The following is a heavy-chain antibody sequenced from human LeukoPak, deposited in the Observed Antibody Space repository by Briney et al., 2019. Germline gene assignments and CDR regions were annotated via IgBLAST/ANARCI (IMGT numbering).Heavy chain of an antibody. J-gene: IGHJ3*02. V-gene: IGHV3-15*01. D-gene: IGHD3-10*01. CDR2: IQRRSESGTT. CDR3: ARDRRVRGVMWNSKSDGFDI. Sequence: PGGSLRLSCAASGFTFSNAWMNWVRQAPGKGLEWVGRIQRRSESGTTHYAAPVKGRFIISRDDSKNTLYLQMNSLRAEDTAVYYCARDRRVRGVMWNSKSDGFDIWGHGTMVTVSS. CDR1: GFTFSNAW.